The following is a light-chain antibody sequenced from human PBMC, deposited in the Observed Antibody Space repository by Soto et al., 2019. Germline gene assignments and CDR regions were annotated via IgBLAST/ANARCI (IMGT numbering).Light chain of an antibody. CDR1: QSISDY. Sequence: EVVLTQSPATLSLSPGERATLSCRASQSISDYLGWYQQKPGQAPRLLIYDASNRATGIPARFSGSGSGTDFTLTISSLEPEDFAVYYCQQRSNWPSITFGQGTLLEIK. V-gene: IGKV3-11*01. CDR2: DAS. J-gene: IGKJ5*01. CDR3: QQRSNWPSIT.